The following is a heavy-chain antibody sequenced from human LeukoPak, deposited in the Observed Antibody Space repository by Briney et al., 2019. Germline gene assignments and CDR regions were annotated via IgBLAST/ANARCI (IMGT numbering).Heavy chain of an antibody. CDR1: GGSISSSSYY. Sequence: TSETLSLTCTVSGGSISSSSYYWGWIRQPPGKGLEWIGSIYYSGSTYYNPSLKSRVTISVDTSKNQFSLKLSSVTAADTAVYYCARELLNSGPDFWGQGTLVTVSS. J-gene: IGHJ4*02. CDR3: ARELLNSGPDF. V-gene: IGHV4-39*07. CDR2: IYYSGST. D-gene: IGHD5-12*01.